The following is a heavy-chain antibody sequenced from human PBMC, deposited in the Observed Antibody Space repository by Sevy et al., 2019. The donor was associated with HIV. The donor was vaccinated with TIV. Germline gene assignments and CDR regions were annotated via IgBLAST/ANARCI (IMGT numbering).Heavy chain of an antibody. D-gene: IGHD2-8*01. V-gene: IGHV3-23*01. CDR1: GFAFYEYS. CDR2: LSFGCGKI. Sequence: GGSLRLSCAASGFAFYEYSMSWIRQAPGKGLEWVETLSFGCGKINYAHSVKGRFTISRDNSKNSFYLQMDNLRVEDTALYYCAREGCSRPHDYWGQGTRVTVSS. CDR3: AREGCSRPHDY. J-gene: IGHJ4*02.